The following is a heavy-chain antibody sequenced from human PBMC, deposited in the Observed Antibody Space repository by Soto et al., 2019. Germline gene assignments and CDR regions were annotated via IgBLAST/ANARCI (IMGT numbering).Heavy chain of an antibody. Sequence: TSETLSLTCTVSGGSISSSTYFWGWVRQPPGKGLEWIGSIYFSGSTYYSPSLKSRATISLDTSKNQSSLKLTSVTAADTAVYYCARHQRDGYSPWGQGTMVTVSS. D-gene: IGHD4-4*01. CDR1: GGSISSSTYF. V-gene: IGHV4-39*01. CDR2: IYFSGST. CDR3: ARHQRDGYSP. J-gene: IGHJ5*01.